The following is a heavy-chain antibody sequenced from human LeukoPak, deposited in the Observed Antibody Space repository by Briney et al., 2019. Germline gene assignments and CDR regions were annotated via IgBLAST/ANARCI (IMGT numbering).Heavy chain of an antibody. J-gene: IGHJ4*02. Sequence: PGGSLRLSCAASGFTFSRYGMHWARQAPGKGLEWVALIWYDGSKKYYADYVKGRFTISRDNSKNTVYLQMNSLRAEDSAVYYCARWMAGTQLWSIDYWGQGTLVTVSS. D-gene: IGHD5-18*01. CDR1: GFTFSRYG. CDR3: ARWMAGTQLWSIDY. V-gene: IGHV3-33*01. CDR2: IWYDGSKK.